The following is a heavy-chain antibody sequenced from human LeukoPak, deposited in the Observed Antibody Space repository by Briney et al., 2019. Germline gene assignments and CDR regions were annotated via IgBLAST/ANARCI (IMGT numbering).Heavy chain of an antibody. D-gene: IGHD6-6*01. CDR1: GGSISSSSYY. CDR2: IYYSGST. Sequence: PSETLSLTCTVSGGSISSSSYYWGWIRQPPGKGLEYIGSIYYSGSTYYNPSLKSRVTISVDTSKNQFSLKLSSVTAADTAVYYCATSRFMYSSSFDYWGQGTLVTVSS. V-gene: IGHV4-39*07. J-gene: IGHJ4*02. CDR3: ATSRFMYSSSFDY.